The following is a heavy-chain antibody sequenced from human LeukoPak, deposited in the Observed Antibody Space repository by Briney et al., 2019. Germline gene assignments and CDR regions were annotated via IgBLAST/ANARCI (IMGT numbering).Heavy chain of an antibody. CDR3: ARVVVRGATNSVGFDY. Sequence: GGSLRLSCAASGFIFSSYAMRWVRQAPGKGLEYVSAISSNGGSTYYANSVKGRFTISRDNSKNTLYLQMGSLRAEDMAVYYCARVVVRGATNSVGFDYWGQGTLVTVSS. CDR1: GFIFSSYA. J-gene: IGHJ4*02. V-gene: IGHV3-64*01. CDR2: ISSNGGST. D-gene: IGHD1-26*01.